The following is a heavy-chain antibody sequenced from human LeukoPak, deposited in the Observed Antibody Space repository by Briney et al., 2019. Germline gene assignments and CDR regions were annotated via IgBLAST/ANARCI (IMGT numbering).Heavy chain of an antibody. CDR3: ARRDDTAMAGYYYYGMDV. CDR1: GFTFNTYG. CDR2: ISYDGSNK. Sequence: GGSLRLSCAASGFTFNTYGTLWVRQAPGKGLEWVAVISYDGSNKYYADSVKGRFTISRDNSKNTLYLQMNSLRAEDTAVYYCARRDDTAMAGYYYYGMDVWGQGTTVTVSS. V-gene: IGHV3-30*03. D-gene: IGHD5-18*01. J-gene: IGHJ6*02.